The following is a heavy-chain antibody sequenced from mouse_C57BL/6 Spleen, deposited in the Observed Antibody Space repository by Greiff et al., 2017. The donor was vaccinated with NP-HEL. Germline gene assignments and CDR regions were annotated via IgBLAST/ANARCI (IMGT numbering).Heavy chain of an antibody. CDR1: GYTFTSYW. CDR3: ARPSYYGSSYEGYFDV. CDR2: INPSSGCT. D-gene: IGHD1-1*01. V-gene: IGHV1-7*01. J-gene: IGHJ1*03. Sequence: VQLQQSGAELAKPGASVKLSCKASGYTFTSYWMHWVKQRPGQGLEWIGYINPSSGCTTYNQKLKDKATLTADKSSSTAYMQLSSLTYEYSSVYYCARPSYYGSSYEGYFDVWGTGTTVTVSS.